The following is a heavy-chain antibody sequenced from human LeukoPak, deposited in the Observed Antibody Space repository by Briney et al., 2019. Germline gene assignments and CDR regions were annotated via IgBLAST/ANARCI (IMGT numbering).Heavy chain of an antibody. J-gene: IGHJ5*02. Sequence: SETLSLTCTVSGGSISSSSYYWGWIRQPPGKGLEWIGSIYYSGSTYYNPSLKSRVTISVDTSKNQFSLKLSSVTAADTAVYYCARFLSTGTEDEWLDPWGQGTLVTVSS. CDR3: ARFLSTGTEDEWLDP. CDR2: IYYSGST. CDR1: GGSISSSSYY. D-gene: IGHD1-1*01. V-gene: IGHV4-39*01.